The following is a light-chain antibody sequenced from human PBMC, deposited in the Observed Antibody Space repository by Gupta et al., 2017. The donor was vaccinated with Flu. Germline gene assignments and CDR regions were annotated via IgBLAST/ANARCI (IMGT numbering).Light chain of an antibody. J-gene: IGLJ1*01. CDR2: DNN. CDR1: SSNLGSNN. Sequence: QSVLAQPPSAAATPGQRFTISWSGSSSNLGSNNVNWYQQVPGTAPKLLLSDNNKRPSGAPEHVSGSKSGTSAALAISGLQSEEEEDYYCKAWDESLNGHYVFGTGTNVTAL. V-gene: IGLV1-44*01. CDR3: KAWDESLNGHYV.